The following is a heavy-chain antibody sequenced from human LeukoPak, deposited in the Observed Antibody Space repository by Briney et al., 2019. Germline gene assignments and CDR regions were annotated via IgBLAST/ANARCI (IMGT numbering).Heavy chain of an antibody. J-gene: IGHJ4*02. D-gene: IGHD5-12*01. Sequence: GESLKISCKGSGYSFTSYWIGWVRQMPGKALEWMGIIYPGDSDTRYSPSFQGQVTISADKSISTAYLQWSSLKASDTAIYYCARRDAHSGYEDFDYWGQGTLVTVSS. CDR2: IYPGDSDT. CDR1: GYSFTSYW. CDR3: ARRDAHSGYEDFDY. V-gene: IGHV5-51*01.